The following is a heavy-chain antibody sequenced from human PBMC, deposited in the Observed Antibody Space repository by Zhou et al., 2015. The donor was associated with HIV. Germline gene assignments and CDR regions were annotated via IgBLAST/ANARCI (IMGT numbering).Heavy chain of an antibody. CDR2: INPNSGGT. Sequence: QVQLVQSGAEVKKPGASVKVSCKASGYTFTGYYMHWVRQAPGQGLEWMGWINPNSGGTNYAQKFQGWVTMTRDTSISTAYMELSRLRSDDTAVYYCARDLLDVMLYIPYYYGMDVWGQGTTVTVSS. J-gene: IGHJ6*02. V-gene: IGHV1-2*04. CDR1: GYTFTGYY. D-gene: IGHD2-8*01. CDR3: ARDLLDVMLYIPYYYGMDV.